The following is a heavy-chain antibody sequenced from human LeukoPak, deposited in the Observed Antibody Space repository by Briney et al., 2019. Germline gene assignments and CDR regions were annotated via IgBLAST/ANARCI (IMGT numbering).Heavy chain of an antibody. CDR1: GGSISSGGYY. V-gene: IGHV4-30-2*01. J-gene: IGHJ4*02. D-gene: IGHD1-26*01. CDR3: ATLSGATSF. CDR2: IYHSGST. Sequence: SETLSLTCTVSGGSISSGGYYWSWIRQPPGKGLEWIGYIYHSGSTYYNPSLKSRVTISVDRSKNQFSLKLSSVTAADTAVYYCATLSGATSFWGQGTLVTVSS.